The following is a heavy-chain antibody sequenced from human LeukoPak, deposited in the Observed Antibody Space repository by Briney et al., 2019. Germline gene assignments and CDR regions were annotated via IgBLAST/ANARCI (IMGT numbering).Heavy chain of an antibody. CDR3: ARDVVVPAATNWFDP. D-gene: IGHD2-2*01. J-gene: IGHJ5*02. CDR1: GGSISSGGYY. CDR2: IYTSGST. Sequence: SETLSLTCTVSGGSISSGGYYWSWIRQPAGKGLEWIGRIYTSGSTNYNPSLKSRVTISVDTSKNQFSLKLSSVTAADTAVYYCARDVVVPAATNWFDPWGQGTLVTVSS. V-gene: IGHV4-61*02.